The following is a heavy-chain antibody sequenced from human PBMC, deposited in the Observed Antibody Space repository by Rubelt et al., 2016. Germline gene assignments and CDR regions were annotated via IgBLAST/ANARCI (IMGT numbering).Heavy chain of an antibody. J-gene: IGHJ3*02. CDR2: IYYNGNT. CDR1: GGFINSHY. CDR3: ARDTSSYYDSSGSFDI. D-gene: IGHD3-22*01. Sequence: QVQLQESGPGLVKPSETLSLTCTVSGGFINSHYWSWIRQPPGKGLEWIGYIYYNGNTKYNPSLKSRVTISTDTSKTQFSLKLSVVTAADTAVYYCARDTSSYYDSSGSFDIWGQGTMVTVSS. V-gene: IGHV4-59*11.